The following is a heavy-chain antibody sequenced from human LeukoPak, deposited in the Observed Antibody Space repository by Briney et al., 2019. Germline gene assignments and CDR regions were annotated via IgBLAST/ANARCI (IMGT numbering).Heavy chain of an antibody. D-gene: IGHD3-3*01. V-gene: IGHV3-30*04. CDR1: GFPFSSNA. CDR3: ARDLKILWSGYPMDV. Sequence: GGSLRLSCAASGFPFSSNAIHWVPEAPRKGLEWVAVISYDGTNKYYAHSVKGRFTISRDNSKNTVYLQMNSLRTEDTAVYYCARDLKILWSGYPMDVWGKGTTVTVSS. CDR2: ISYDGTNK. J-gene: IGHJ6*03.